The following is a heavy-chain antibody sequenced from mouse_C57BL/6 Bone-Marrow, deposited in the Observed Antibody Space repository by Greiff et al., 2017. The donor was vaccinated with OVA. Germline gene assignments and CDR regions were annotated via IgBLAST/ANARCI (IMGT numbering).Heavy chain of an antibody. V-gene: IGHV1-82*01. Sequence: QVQLQQSGPELVKPGASVKISCKASGYAFSSSWMNWVKQRPGKGLEWIGRIYPGDGDTNYNGKFKGKATLTADKSSSTAYVQLSSLTSEDSAVYVCAGHEDVYYASYFDCWGQGTALTVSS. CDR3: AGHEDVYYASYFDC. CDR1: GYAFSSSW. J-gene: IGHJ2*01. D-gene: IGHD2-3*01. CDR2: IYPGDGDT.